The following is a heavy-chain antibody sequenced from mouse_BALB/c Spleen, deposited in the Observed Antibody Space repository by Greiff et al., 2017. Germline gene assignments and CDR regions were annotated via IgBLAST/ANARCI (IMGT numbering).Heavy chain of an antibody. Sequence: EVMLVESGGGLVKPGGSLKLSCAASGFTFSSYAMSWVRQTPEKRLEWVASISSGGSTYYPDSVKGRFTISRDNARNILYLQMSSLRSEDTAMYYCARTGYYGSSSLFDYWGQGTTLTVSS. J-gene: IGHJ2*01. CDR2: ISSGGST. CDR1: GFTFSSYA. V-gene: IGHV5-6-5*01. CDR3: ARTGYYGSSSLFDY. D-gene: IGHD1-1*01.